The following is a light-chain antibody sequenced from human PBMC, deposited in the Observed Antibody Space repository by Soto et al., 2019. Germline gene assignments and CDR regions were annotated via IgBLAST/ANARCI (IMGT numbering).Light chain of an antibody. J-gene: IGLJ1*01. CDR1: SSDVGGYNA. CDR2: EVT. V-gene: IGLV2-14*01. Sequence: VLSQPASVSGSPGQTIAISCTGTSSDVGGYNAVSWYQHHPGKAPKLIIYEVTHRPSGVSDRFSASKSGNTASLTISGLQAEDEADYYCNSFRVSHLYVFGTGTKVTVL. CDR3: NSFRVSHLYV.